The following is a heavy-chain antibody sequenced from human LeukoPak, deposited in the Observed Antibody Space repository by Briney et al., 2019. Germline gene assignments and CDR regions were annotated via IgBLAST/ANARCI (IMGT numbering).Heavy chain of an antibody. D-gene: IGHD3-3*01. CDR1: GGTFSSYA. V-gene: IGHV1-69*13. CDR2: IIPIFGTA. J-gene: IGHJ6*02. CDR3: ARGYRGTIFGVVIVGNYYYGMDV. Sequence: ASVKVSCKASGGTFSSYAISWVRQAPGQGLEWMGGIIPIFGTANYAQKFQGRVTITADESTSTAYMELSSLRSEDTAVYYCARGYRGTIFGVVIVGNYYYGMDVWGQGTTVTVSS.